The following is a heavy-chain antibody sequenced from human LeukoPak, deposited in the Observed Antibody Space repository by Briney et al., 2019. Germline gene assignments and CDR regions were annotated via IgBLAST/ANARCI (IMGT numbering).Heavy chain of an antibody. CDR3: ATNTGTVFDY. V-gene: IGHV4-59*01. D-gene: IGHD7-27*01. CDR2: VYYSGST. CDR1: GDFITASY. Sequence: SETLSLTCAVSGDFITASYWSWIRQPPGKGLEWIGYVYYSGSTEYNPSLRSRVTISLEMSKHQFSLNVTSVTAADTAVYYCATNTGTVFDYWGQGALVTVSS. J-gene: IGHJ4*02.